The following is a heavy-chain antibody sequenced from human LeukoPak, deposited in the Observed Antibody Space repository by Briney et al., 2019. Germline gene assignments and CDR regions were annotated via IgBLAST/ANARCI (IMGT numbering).Heavy chain of an antibody. J-gene: IGHJ4*02. Sequence: PSETLSRTCTVSGGSISGYYWSWIWQPPGKGLEWIGYISYSGSTNHNPSLKSRVSISVDTSKNQFSLNLSSVTAADTAVFYCARHGSGWSFDYWGQGTLVTVSS. CDR2: ISYSGST. D-gene: IGHD6-19*01. CDR1: GGSISGYY. CDR3: ARHGSGWSFDY. V-gene: IGHV4-59*08.